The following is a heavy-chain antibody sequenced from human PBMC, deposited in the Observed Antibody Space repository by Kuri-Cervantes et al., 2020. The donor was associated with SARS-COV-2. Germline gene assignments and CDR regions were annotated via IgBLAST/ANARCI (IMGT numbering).Heavy chain of an antibody. CDR2: ISWNSGSM. V-gene: IGHV3-9*01. J-gene: IGHJ4*02. CDR3: VRDGDHWNFDY. Sequence: GGSLRLSCAASGFTFDDYAMHWVRQAPGKGLEWVSGISWNSGSMGYADSVKGRFTISRDNAKNMLFLQMNSLRAEDTAVYYCVRDGDHWNFDYWGQGTLVTVSS. CDR1: GFTFDDYA. D-gene: IGHD1-1*01.